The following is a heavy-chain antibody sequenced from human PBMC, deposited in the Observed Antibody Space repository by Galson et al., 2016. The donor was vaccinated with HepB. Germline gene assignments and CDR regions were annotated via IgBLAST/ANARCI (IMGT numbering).Heavy chain of an antibody. Sequence: SLRLSCAASGFTFSTYAMSWARQAPGKGLEWVSGISGSSEAIYYADSVKSRFTISRDNSKNALYLQMNSLRAEDTAVYYCATRSRAPANWGQGAQVTVSS. CDR2: ISGSSEAI. V-gene: IGHV3-23*01. J-gene: IGHJ4*02. CDR1: GFTFSTYA. CDR3: ATRSRAPAN. D-gene: IGHD1-26*01.